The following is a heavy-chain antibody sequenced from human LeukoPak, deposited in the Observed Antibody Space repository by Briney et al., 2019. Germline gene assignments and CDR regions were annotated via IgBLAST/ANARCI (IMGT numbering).Heavy chain of an antibody. J-gene: IGHJ2*01. CDR1: GGSISGNYY. Sequence: PSQTLSLTCTVSGGSISGNYYWSWIRQHPGEGLEWIGYIHDGGNSDYNSSLKSRVLISVDTSKNRFSLRLSSVTAADTAVYYCARSQINSLGYFYFDFWGRGTLVTVSS. V-gene: IGHV4-31*03. CDR3: ARSQINSLGYFYFDF. CDR2: IHDGGNS. D-gene: IGHD6-13*01.